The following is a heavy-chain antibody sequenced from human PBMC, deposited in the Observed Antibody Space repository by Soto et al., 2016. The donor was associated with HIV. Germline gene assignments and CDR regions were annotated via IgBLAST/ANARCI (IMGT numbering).Heavy chain of an antibody. CDR1: RLTFSDYW. CDR2: INGDGNKI. J-gene: IGHJ3*02. V-gene: IGHV3-74*01. Sequence: EVRLVESGGDLVQPGGSLRLSCAASRLTFSDYWMYWVRQIPGEGLVWVSRINGDGNKINYADSVKGRFTISRDNTNNTLHLQVDSLTVEDTAVYYCARAIGRSAAAFDIWGHGTRVTVSS. CDR3: ARAIGRSAAAFDI.